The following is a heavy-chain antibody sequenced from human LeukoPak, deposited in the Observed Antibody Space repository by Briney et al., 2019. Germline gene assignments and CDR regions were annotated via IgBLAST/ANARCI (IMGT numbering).Heavy chain of an antibody. V-gene: IGHV4-31*03. CDR3: ASYGDYGPQGWYFDL. CDR2: IYYSGST. J-gene: IGHJ2*01. CDR1: GGSIGSGGYY. D-gene: IGHD4-17*01. Sequence: SQTLSLTCTLSGGSIGSGGYYWSWIRQHPGKGLEWIGYIYYSGSTYYNPSLKSRVTISVDTSKNQFSLKLSSVTAADTAVYYCASYGDYGPQGWYFDLWGRGTLVTVSS.